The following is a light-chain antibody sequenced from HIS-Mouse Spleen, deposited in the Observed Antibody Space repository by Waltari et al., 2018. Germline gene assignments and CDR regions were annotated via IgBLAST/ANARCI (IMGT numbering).Light chain of an antibody. V-gene: IGLV1-47*01. Sequence: QSVLTQPPPASGTPAQRVTTSRSGGSSHISTNIVYCYQQLPGTAPKLLIYRNNQRPSGVPDRFSGSKSGTSASLAISGLRSEDEADYYCAAWDDSLSGPVFGGGTKLTVL. CDR2: RNN. J-gene: IGLJ3*02. CDR1: SSHISTNI. CDR3: AAWDDSLSGPV.